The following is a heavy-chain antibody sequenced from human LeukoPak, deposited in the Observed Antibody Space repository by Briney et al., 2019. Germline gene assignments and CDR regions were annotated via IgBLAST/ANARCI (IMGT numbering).Heavy chain of an antibody. CDR3: AKERGYSPGYYMDV. D-gene: IGHD3-3*01. J-gene: IGHJ6*03. CDR2: ISGSGGST. CDR1: GFTFSSYA. V-gene: IGHV3-23*01. Sequence: LSGGSLRLSCAASGFTFSSYAMSWVRQAPGKGLEWVSAISGSGGSTYYADSVKGRFTISRDNSKNTLYLQMNSLRAEDTAVYYCAKERGYSPGYYMDVWGKGTTVTVSS.